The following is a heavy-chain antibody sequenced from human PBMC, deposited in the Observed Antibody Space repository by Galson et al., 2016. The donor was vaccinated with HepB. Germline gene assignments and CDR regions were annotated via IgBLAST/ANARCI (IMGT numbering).Heavy chain of an antibody. V-gene: IGHV3-48*03. J-gene: IGHJ6*02. CDR3: ARDLVYPGDSGKYYYYGMDV. CDR1: GFTFSSFE. CDR2: ISSSGTTI. D-gene: IGHD4-17*01. Sequence: SLRLSCAASGFTFSSFEMNWVRQAPGKGLEWLSYISSSGTTIYYADSVKGRFTISRDNARNSLYLQMNSLRVEDTAVYYCARDLVYPGDSGKYYYYGMDVWGQGTTVTVSS.